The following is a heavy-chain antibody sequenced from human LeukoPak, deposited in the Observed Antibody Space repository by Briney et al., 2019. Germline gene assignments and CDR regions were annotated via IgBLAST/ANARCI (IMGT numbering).Heavy chain of an antibody. J-gene: IGHJ6*03. D-gene: IGHD6-13*01. CDR1: GGSISSYY. Sequence: PPETLSLTCTVSGGSISSYYWSWIRQPPGKGLEWIGYIYYSGSTNYNPSLKSRVTISVDTSKNQFSLKLSSVTAADTAVYYCARAGSSSWSWYYYYYMDVWGKGTTVTVSS. CDR3: ARAGSSSWSWYYYYYMDV. CDR2: IYYSGST. V-gene: IGHV4-59*01.